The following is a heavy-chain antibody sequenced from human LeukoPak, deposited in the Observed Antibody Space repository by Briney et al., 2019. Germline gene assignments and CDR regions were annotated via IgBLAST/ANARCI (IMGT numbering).Heavy chain of an antibody. Sequence: VSVRVSCKVSGYTFTIYYMHWVRQAPGQGLEWMGIINPSGGSTSYAQKFQGRVTMTRDTSTSTVYMELSSLRSEDTAVYYCARSRYFDWMDPYNWGQGSLVTVSS. D-gene: IGHD3-9*01. CDR2: INPSGGST. CDR3: ARSRYFDWMDPYN. CDR1: GYTFTIYY. V-gene: IGHV1-46*01. J-gene: IGHJ4*02.